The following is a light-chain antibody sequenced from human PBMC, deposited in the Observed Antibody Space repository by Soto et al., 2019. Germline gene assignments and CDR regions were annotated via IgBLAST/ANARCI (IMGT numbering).Light chain of an antibody. CDR3: QQRYNWPPCT. CDR1: QSISNS. Sequence: EVVLTQSPATLSLSPGXRATLSCRASQSISNSLAWYQQKPGQAPRLLIYEASNRATGIPARFSGTGSGTDFTLTISSLEPEDFAVYYCQQRYNWPPCTFGQGTKVDIK. CDR2: EAS. J-gene: IGKJ2*02. V-gene: IGKV3-11*01.